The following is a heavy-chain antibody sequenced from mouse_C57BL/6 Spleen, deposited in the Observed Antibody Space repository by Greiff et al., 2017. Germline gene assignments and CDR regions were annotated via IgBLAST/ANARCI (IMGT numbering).Heavy chain of an antibody. CDR1: GYAISSSW. Sequence: VQLQQSGPELVKPGASVKISCTASGYAISSSWMHWVKQRPGKGLEWIGRIYPGDGDTKYAGKFKGTATLTADKSSSTAYMQLSSLTSEDSAVYFCASRPDYALAYWGQGTLVTVSA. J-gene: IGHJ4*01. CDR2: IYPGDGDT. CDR3: ASRPDYALAY. V-gene: IGHV1-82*01.